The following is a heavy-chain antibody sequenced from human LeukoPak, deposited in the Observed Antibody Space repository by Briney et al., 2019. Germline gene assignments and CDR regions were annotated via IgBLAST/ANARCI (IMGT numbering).Heavy chain of an antibody. CDR1: GGSFSGYY. CDR2: INHSGST. CDR3: ASGVVISPRYFDH. Sequence: SETLSLTCAVYGGSFSGYYWSWIRQSPGKGLEWIGEINHSGSTNYNPSLKSRVTISVDTSKNQFSLKLSSVTAADTAVYYCASGVVISPRYFDHWGQGTLVTVSS. V-gene: IGHV4-34*01. J-gene: IGHJ4*02. D-gene: IGHD3-22*01.